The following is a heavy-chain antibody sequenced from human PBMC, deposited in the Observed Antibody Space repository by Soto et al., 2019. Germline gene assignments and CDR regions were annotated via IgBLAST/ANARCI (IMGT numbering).Heavy chain of an antibody. Sequence: GGSLRLSCAASGLTFSSYSMHWVRQAPGKGLEWVAVISYDGSNKYYADSVKGRFTISIDNSKNTLYLQMNSLRAEDTAVYYCANGLRYFTPFDIWGQGAMVTLSS. CDR3: ANGLRYFTPFDI. CDR2: ISYDGSNK. V-gene: IGHV3-30*18. CDR1: GLTFSSYS. J-gene: IGHJ3*02. D-gene: IGHD3-9*01.